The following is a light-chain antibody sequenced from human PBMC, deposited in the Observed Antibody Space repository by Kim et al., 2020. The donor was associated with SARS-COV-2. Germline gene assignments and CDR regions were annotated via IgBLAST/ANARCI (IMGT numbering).Light chain of an antibody. J-gene: IGKJ4*01. CDR1: QSVISY. V-gene: IGKV3-11*01. Sequence: LSPGERATRAGWAGQSVISYLAWYQQKPGQAPRLLIYDASNRATGIPARCSGSGSGTDFTLTISGLEPEDFAVYYCQQRSNWPLTFGGGTKVDIK. CDR3: QQRSNWPLT. CDR2: DAS.